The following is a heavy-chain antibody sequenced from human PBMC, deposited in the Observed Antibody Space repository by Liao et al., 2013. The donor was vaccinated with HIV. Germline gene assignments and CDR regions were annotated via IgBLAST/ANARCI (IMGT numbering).Heavy chain of an antibody. Sequence: QVQLQESGPGLVKPSETLSLTCTVSGGSISGYYWSWIRQPAGKGLEWIGRMYSSGTTNYNPSLKSRVTISVDTSKNQFSLKVSSVTAADTAVYYCARDKDAFDYWGQGTLVTVSS. CDR2: MYSSGTT. CDR1: GGSISGYY. CDR3: ARDKDAFDY. J-gene: IGHJ4*02. V-gene: IGHV4-4*07.